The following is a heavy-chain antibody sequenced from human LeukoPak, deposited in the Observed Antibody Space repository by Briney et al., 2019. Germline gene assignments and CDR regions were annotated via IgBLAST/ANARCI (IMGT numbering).Heavy chain of an antibody. CDR2: INPVLGTA. J-gene: IGHJ6*02. Sequence: GASVKVSCKASGGTFSSFAISWVRQAPGQGLEWMGRINPVLGTANYAQKFQDRVTVSADKSTNTAYMELSSLRSEDTAVYYCARDGVPRKNYCYYGMDVWGQGTTVTVSS. V-gene: IGHV1-69*04. CDR1: GGTFSSFA. CDR3: ARDGVPRKNYCYYGMDV. D-gene: IGHD1-1*01.